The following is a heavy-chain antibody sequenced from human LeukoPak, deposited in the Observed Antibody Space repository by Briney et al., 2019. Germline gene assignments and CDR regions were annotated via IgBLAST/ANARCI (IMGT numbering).Heavy chain of an antibody. Sequence: SVKVSCKASGATFSSYAISCVRHAPGQGLEWMGRIIPILGIANYAQKFQGRVTITADKSTSTAYMELSSLRSENTAVYYGASGAGDNVLSGYYMVDYWGQGTLVTVSS. CDR1: GATFSSYA. J-gene: IGHJ4*02. D-gene: IGHD3-3*01. V-gene: IGHV1-69*04. CDR3: ASGAGDNVLSGYYMVDY. CDR2: IIPILGIA.